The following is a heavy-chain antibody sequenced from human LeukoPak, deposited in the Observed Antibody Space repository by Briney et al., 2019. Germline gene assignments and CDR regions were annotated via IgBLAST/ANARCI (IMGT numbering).Heavy chain of an antibody. D-gene: IGHD1-26*01. CDR2: ISGSGGST. J-gene: IGHJ6*03. CDR3: ARAPSVGATTANYYYYMDV. CDR1: GFTFSSYA. Sequence: QSGGSLRLSCAASGFTFSSYAMSWVRRAPGKGLEWVSAISGSGGSTYYADSVKGRFTISRDNAKNTLYLQMNSLRAEDTAVYYCARAPSVGATTANYYYYMDVWGKGTTVTVSS. V-gene: IGHV3-23*01.